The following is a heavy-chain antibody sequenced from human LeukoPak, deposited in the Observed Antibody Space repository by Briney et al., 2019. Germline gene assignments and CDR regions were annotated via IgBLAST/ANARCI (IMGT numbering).Heavy chain of an antibody. J-gene: IGHJ6*04. V-gene: IGHV4-31*03. CDR2: IYYSGST. D-gene: IGHD1-14*01. CDR3: ARDPERGRRYGMDV. Sequence: SETLSLTCTVSGGSISSGGYYWSWIRQHPGKGLEWIGYIYYSGSTYYNPSLKSRVTISVDTSKNQFSLKLSSVTAADTAVYYCARDPERGRRYGMDVWGKGTTVTVSS. CDR1: GGSISSGGYY.